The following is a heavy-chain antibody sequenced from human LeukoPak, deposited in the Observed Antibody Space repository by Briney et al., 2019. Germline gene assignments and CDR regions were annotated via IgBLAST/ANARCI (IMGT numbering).Heavy chain of an antibody. CDR1: GYTFTSYD. D-gene: IGHD2-15*01. CDR3: ARTHVGYCSGGSCYPVSGFDY. V-gene: IGHV1-8*01. J-gene: IGHJ4*02. Sequence: ASVKVSCKASGYTFTSYDINWVRQATGQGLEWMGWMNPNSGNTGYAQKFQGRVTMTRNTSISTAYMELSSLRSEDTAVYYCARTHVGYCSGGSCYPVSGFDYWGQGTLVTVSS. CDR2: MNPNSGNT.